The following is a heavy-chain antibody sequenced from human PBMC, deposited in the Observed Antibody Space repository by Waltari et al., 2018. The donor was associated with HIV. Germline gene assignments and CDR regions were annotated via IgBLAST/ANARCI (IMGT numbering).Heavy chain of an antibody. J-gene: IGHJ4*02. D-gene: IGHD3-16*01. V-gene: IGHV3-74*01. CDR1: GFTFSSYW. CDR2: INSDGSST. Sequence: EVQLVESGGGLVQPGGSLRISCAAFGFTFSSYWMHWVRQAPGKGLVWVSRINSDGSSTNYADSVKGRFTISRDNAKNTVYLQMNSLRAEDTALYYCASLYNYVWGSPPPFDYWGQGTLVTVSS. CDR3: ASLYNYVWGSPPPFDY.